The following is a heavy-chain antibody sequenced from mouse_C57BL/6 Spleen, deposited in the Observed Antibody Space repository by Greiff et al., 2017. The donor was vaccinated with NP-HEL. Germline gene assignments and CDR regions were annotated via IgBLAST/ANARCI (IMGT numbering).Heavy chain of an antibody. J-gene: IGHJ4*01. CDR3: ASSYYSNYDYAMDY. CDR2: IYPGDGDT. Sequence: VQLQQSGAELVKPGASVKISCKASGYAFSSYWMNWVKQRPGKGLEWIGQIYPGDGDTNYNGKFKGKATLTADKSSSKAYMQLSSLTSEDSAVYFCASSYYSNYDYAMDYWGQGTSVTVSS. CDR1: GYAFSSYW. V-gene: IGHV1-80*01. D-gene: IGHD2-5*01.